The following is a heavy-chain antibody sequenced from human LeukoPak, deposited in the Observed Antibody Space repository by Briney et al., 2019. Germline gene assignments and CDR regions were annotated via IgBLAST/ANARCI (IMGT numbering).Heavy chain of an antibody. J-gene: IGHJ4*02. CDR2: IDSGSNAR. V-gene: IGHV3-48*01. CDR1: GFNFRTFG. CDR3: AKQRVSNGYYYFDY. Sequence: PGGSLRLSCAGSGFNFRTFGMNWVRQAPGKGLEWISYIDSGSNARYYADSVKGRFTISRDNPKNTVYLQMNGLRAEDTAVYYCAKQRVSNGYYYFDYWGQGTLVTVSS. D-gene: IGHD3-22*01.